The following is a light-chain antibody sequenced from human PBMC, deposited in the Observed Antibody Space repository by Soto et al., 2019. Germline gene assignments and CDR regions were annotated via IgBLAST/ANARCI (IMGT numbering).Light chain of an antibody. J-gene: IGKJ1*01. CDR3: QKYNSPPPT. CDR2: AAS. V-gene: IGKV1-27*01. Sequence: IQMPQSPSSLSASVGDRVTITCRASHGISNYLAWYQQKPGKVPKLLIYAASTLLSGVPSRFSGSGSGTDFTLTISSLQPEDVATYYCQKYNSPPPTFGQGTKVEIK. CDR1: HGISNY.